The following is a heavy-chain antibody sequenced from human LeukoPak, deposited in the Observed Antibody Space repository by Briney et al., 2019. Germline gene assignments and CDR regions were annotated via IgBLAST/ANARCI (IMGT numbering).Heavy chain of an antibody. CDR3: AKAGWMTTVTMGDY. J-gene: IGHJ4*02. V-gene: IGHV3-30*18. CDR1: GFTFSSYG. Sequence: GGSLRLSCAASGFTFSSYGMHWVRQAPGKGLEWVAVISYDGSNKYYADSVKGRFTISRDNSKNTLYLQMNSLRAEDTAVYYCAKAGWMTTVTMGDYWGQGTLVTVSS. CDR2: ISYDGSNK. D-gene: IGHD4-17*01.